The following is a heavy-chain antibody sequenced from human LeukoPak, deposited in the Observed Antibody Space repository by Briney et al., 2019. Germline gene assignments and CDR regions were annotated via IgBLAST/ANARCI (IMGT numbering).Heavy chain of an antibody. CDR1: GYTFTGYY. J-gene: IGHJ3*02. D-gene: IGHD6-6*01. CDR2: INPNSGGT. Sequence: GASVKVSCKASGYTFTGYYMHWVRQAPGQGLEWMGWINPNSGGTNYAQKFQGRVTMTRDTSISTAYMELSRLRSDDTAVYYCARVAPSIAARDAFDIWGQGTMVTVSS. CDR3: ARVAPSIAARDAFDI. V-gene: IGHV1-2*02.